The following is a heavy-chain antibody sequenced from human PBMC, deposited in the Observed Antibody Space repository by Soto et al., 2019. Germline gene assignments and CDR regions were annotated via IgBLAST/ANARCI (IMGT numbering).Heavy chain of an antibody. Sequence: QVQLQESGPGLVKPSQTLSLTCTVSGGSISSGGYYWSWIRQHPGKGLEWIGYIYYSGSTYYNPSLKGRVTISVDTSKTQFSLKLSSVTAADTAVYYCARVGNSGYERWDYGDEKTDNPAPPGDYWGQGTLVTVSS. D-gene: IGHD5-12*01. CDR2: IYYSGST. J-gene: IGHJ4*02. V-gene: IGHV4-31*03. CDR3: ARVGNSGYERWDYGDEKTDNPAPPGDY. CDR1: GGSISSGGYY.